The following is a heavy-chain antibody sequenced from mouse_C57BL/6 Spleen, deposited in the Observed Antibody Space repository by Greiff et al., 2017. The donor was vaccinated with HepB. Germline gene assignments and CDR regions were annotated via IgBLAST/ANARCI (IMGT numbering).Heavy chain of an antibody. V-gene: IGHV1-82*01. CDR1: GYAFSSSW. CDR3: AYYDYPDY. CDR2: IYPGDGDT. J-gene: IGHJ2*01. D-gene: IGHD2-4*01. Sequence: VQLQQSGPELVKPGASVKISCKASGYAFSSSWMNWVKQRPGKGLEWIGRIYPGDGDTNYNGKFKGKATRTADKSSSTAYMQLSSLTSEDSAVYFCAYYDYPDYWGHCTTLTVSS.